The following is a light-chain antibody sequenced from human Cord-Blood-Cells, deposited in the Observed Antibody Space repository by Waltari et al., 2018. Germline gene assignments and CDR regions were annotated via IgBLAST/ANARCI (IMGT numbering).Light chain of an antibody. V-gene: IGLV2-23*01. CDR3: CSHAGSSTWV. CDR1: SSDVGSYNL. CDR2: EGS. Sequence: QSALTQPASVSGSPGQSITISCTGTSSDVGSYNLVSWYQQHPGKAPKLMIYEGSKRPSGVSNRFSGSKSGNTASLTISGLQAEDDADYYCCSHAGSSTWVFGGGTKLTVL. J-gene: IGLJ3*02.